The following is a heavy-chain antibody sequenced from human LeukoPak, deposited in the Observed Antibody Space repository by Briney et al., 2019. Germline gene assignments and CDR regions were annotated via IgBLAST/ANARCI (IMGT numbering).Heavy chain of an antibody. J-gene: IGHJ4*02. D-gene: IGHD2-15*01. CDR2: INPNSGGT. V-gene: IGHV1-2*06. Sequence: ASVKVSCKASGYTFTGYSVHWVRQAPGQGLEWMGRINPNSGGTNYAQKVQGRVTMTRDTSISTAYMELSRLRSDDTAVYYCARGLGYCSGGSCYEMTTVTVWGQGTLVTVSS. CDR3: ARGLGYCSGGSCYEMTTVTV. CDR1: GYTFTGYS.